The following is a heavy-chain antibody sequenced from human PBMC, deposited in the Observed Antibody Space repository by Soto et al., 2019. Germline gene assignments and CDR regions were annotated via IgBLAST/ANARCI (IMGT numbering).Heavy chain of an antibody. CDR2: ISYDGSNK. CDR3: AKESSPFSHQPDY. Sequence: GGSLRLSCAASGFTFSNYGMTWVRQAPGKGLEWVAVISYDGSNKYYADSVKGRFTISRDNSKNTLYLQMNSLRAEDTAVYYCAKESSPFSHQPDYWGQGTLVTVSS. V-gene: IGHV3-30*18. J-gene: IGHJ4*02. D-gene: IGHD2-2*01. CDR1: GFTFSNYG.